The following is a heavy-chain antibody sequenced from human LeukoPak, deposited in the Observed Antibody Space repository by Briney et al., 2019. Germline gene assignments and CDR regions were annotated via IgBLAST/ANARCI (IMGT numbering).Heavy chain of an antibody. CDR2: ISRSSSYI. D-gene: IGHD1-26*01. V-gene: IGHV3-21*01. CDR1: GFTFSSYS. CDR3: ARALPSPLYSGSYADAFDI. J-gene: IGHJ3*02. Sequence: GGPLRLSCAASGFTFSSYSMNWVRQAPGKGLEWGSSISRSSSYIYYADSVKGRFTIPRDNAKNSLYLQMNSLRAEDTAVYYCARALPSPLYSGSYADAFDIWGQGTMVTVSS.